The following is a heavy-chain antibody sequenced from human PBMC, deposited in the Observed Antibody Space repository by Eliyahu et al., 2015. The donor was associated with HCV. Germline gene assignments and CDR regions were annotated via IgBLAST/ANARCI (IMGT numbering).Heavy chain of an antibody. CDR3: ARDWSIYYDSSGYSAYDY. CDR1: GFXFSXYG. J-gene: IGHJ4*02. Sequence: QVQLVESGGGVVQPGRSLRLSCAASGFXFSXYGMHWVRQAPGKGLEWVAVIWYDGSNKYYADPVKGRFTISRDNSKNTLYLQMNSLRAEDTAVYYCARDWSIYYDSSGYSAYDYWGQGTLVTVSS. CDR2: IWYDGSNK. D-gene: IGHD3-22*01. V-gene: IGHV3-33*01.